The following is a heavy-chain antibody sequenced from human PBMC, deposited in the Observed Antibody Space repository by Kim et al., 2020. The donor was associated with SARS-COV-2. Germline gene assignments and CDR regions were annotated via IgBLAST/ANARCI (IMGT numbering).Heavy chain of an antibody. D-gene: IGHD3-22*01. CDR3: AKDLEYYDSSGLPYYFDY. J-gene: IGHJ4*02. V-gene: IGHV3-23*01. CDR2: ISGSGGST. Sequence: GGSLRLSCAASGFTFSSYAMSWVRQAPGKGLEWVSAISGSGGSTYYADSVKGRFTISRDNSKNTLYLQMNSLRAEDTAVYYCAKDLEYYDSSGLPYYFDYWGQGTLVTVSS. CDR1: GFTFSSYA.